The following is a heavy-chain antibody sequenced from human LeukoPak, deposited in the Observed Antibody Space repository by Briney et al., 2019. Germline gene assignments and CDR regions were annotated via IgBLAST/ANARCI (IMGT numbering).Heavy chain of an antibody. CDR2: INPNSGGT. CDR3: ARDKQYQLLTNWFDP. Sequence: ASVKVSCKASGYTFTGYYMHWVRQAPGQGLEWMGRINPNSGGTNYAQKFQGRVTMTRDTSTSTVYMELSSLRSEDTAVYYCARDKQYQLLTNWFDPWGQGTLVTVSS. J-gene: IGHJ5*02. CDR1: GYTFTGYY. V-gene: IGHV1-2*06. D-gene: IGHD2-2*01.